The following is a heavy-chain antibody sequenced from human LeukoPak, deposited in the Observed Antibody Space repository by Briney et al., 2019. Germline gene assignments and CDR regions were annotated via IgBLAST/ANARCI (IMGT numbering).Heavy chain of an antibody. J-gene: IGHJ6*03. CDR3: ARVRPGYYYMDV. Sequence: GGSLRLSCAASGFTFSSFWMHWVRQAPGKGLVWVSRINIDGSGTTYADSVKGRFTISRDNAKNTLYLQMNSLRVEDTAVYYCARVRPGYYYMDVWGKGTTVTVAS. CDR2: INIDGSGT. D-gene: IGHD7-27*01. V-gene: IGHV3-74*01. CDR1: GFTFSSFW.